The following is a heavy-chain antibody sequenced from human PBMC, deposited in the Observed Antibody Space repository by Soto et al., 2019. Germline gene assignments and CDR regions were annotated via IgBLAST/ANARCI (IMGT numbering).Heavy chain of an antibody. CDR1: GYTFTSYG. J-gene: IGHJ4*02. V-gene: IGHV1-18*04. Sequence: QVQLVQSGAEVKKPGASVKVSCKASGYTFTSYGISWVRQAPGQGLEWMGWIRAYNGYTNYAQKCQGRVTMTTATATSTAYMEQRRRVSDDTAVYYWARASDGDRSGWDVGYFDYWGQGTLVTVSS. CDR3: ARASDGDRSGWDVGYFDY. D-gene: IGHD6-19*01. CDR2: IRAYNGYT.